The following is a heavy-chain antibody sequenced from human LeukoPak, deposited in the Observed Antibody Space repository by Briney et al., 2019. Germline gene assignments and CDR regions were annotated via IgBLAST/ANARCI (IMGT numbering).Heavy chain of an antibody. CDR2: IHYSGST. Sequence: SETLSLTCTVSGYSIGSGYYWGWIRQPPGKGLEWIGSIHYSGSTYYNPSLKSRVTISVDTSKNQFSLKLSSVTAADTAVYYCARDRSGGWVTGTTSYFDYWGQGTLVTVSS. CDR3: ARDRSGGWVTGTTSYFDY. D-gene: IGHD1-20*01. CDR1: GYSIGSGYY. J-gene: IGHJ4*02. V-gene: IGHV4-38-2*02.